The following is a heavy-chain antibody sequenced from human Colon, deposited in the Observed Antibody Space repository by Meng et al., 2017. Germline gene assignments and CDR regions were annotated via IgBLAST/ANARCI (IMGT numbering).Heavy chain of an antibody. V-gene: IGHV4-34*01. Sequence: QVQRHQGGAGLLKPSETLSLTCAVSGGSFSGFYWSWICQPPGKGLEWIGEIDHFGISNYNSSLKGRLTMSVDTSKKQISLTLTSVTAADTAVYYCATGLRHGDWFDPWGPGTLVTVSS. CDR1: GGSFSGFY. CDR3: ATGLRHGDWFDP. CDR2: IDHFGIS. D-gene: IGHD4-17*01. J-gene: IGHJ5*02.